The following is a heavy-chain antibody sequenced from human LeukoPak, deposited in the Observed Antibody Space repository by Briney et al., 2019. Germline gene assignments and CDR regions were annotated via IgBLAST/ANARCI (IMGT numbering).Heavy chain of an antibody. Sequence: SEALSLTCTVPGGSISGAYGSWGRETPGKGLWWVGYVYYRGSTDYNPCLKRRVTISVDTSKNQFSLKLSSLTATDPAVYYCAALAVAGTMDWFDPWGQGTLVTVSS. J-gene: IGHJ5*02. CDR3: AALAVAGTMDWFDP. CDR2: VYYRGST. CDR1: GGSISGAY. V-gene: IGHV4-59*01. D-gene: IGHD6-19*01.